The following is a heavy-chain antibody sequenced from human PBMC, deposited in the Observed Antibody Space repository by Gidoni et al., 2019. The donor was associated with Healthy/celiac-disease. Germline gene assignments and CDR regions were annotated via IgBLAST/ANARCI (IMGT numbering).Heavy chain of an antibody. V-gene: IGHV3-30*18. D-gene: IGHD6-13*01. CDR1: GFTFSSYG. CDR2: ISYDGSNK. Sequence: QVQLAESGGGVVQPGRSLRLSCAASGFTFSSYGMHWVRQAPGKGLEWVAVISYDGSNKYYADSVKGRFTISRDNSKNTLYLQMNSLRAEDTAVYYCAKTYRSSSWFDAFDIWGQGTMVTVSS. J-gene: IGHJ3*02. CDR3: AKTYRSSSWFDAFDI.